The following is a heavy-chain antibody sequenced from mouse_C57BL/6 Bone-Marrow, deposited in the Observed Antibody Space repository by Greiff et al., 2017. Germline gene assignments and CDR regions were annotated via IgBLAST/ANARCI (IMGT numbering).Heavy chain of an antibody. D-gene: IGHD1-1*01. CDR1: GFTFSNYW. CDR2: IRLKSDNYAT. V-gene: IGHV6-3*01. Sequence: EVKVVESGGGLVQPGGSMKLSCVASGFTFSNYWMNWVRQSPEKGLEWVAQIRLKSDNYATHYAESVKGRFTISRDDSKSSVYLQMNNLRAEDTGIYYCTAITTVVATDFDYWGQGTTLTVSS. J-gene: IGHJ2*01. CDR3: TAITTVVATDFDY.